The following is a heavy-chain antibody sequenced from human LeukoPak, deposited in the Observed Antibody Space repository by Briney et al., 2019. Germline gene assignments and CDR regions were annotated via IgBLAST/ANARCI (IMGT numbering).Heavy chain of an antibody. J-gene: IGHJ4*02. CDR1: GFTFSSNS. Sequence: GGSLILSCADSGFTFSSNSMNWVRQAPGKGLEWVSYISSSGSTIYYADSVKGRFTISRDNAKNSLYLQMNSLRDEDTAVYYCAKGGSYRFDYWGQGTLVTVSS. V-gene: IGHV3-48*02. CDR2: ISSSGSTI. D-gene: IGHD1-26*01. CDR3: AKGGSYRFDY.